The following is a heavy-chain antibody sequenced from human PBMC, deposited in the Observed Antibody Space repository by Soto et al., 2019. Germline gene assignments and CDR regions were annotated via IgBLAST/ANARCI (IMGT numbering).Heavy chain of an antibody. V-gene: IGHV1-46*03. CDR3: AREGVGLGSSWYRFDY. J-gene: IGHJ4*02. CDR1: GYTFTNYY. D-gene: IGHD6-13*01. CDR2: INPGGGST. Sequence: QVQLVQSGAEVKKPGASVKVSCKASGYTFTNYYIHWVRQAPGQGLEWMGIINPGGGSTSYAQKFQGRVTMTRDTSTSTVYMELSSLRSEDTAVYYCAREGVGLGSSWYRFDYWGQGILVTVSS.